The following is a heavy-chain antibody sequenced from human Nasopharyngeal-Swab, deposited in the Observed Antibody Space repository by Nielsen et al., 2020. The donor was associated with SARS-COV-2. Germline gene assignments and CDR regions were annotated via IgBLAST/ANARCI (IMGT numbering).Heavy chain of an antibody. CDR1: GFSFTSYW. J-gene: IGHJ6*02. CDR3: ARLGGGYDFWSGYYNYYYYGMDV. Sequence: GESLKISCKGSGFSFTSYWIDWVRQMPGKGLVWMWIIYPGDSDTSYSPSFKGQVTISADKSISTAYLQWSSLKASDTAMYYCARLGGGYDFWSGYYNYYYYGMDVWGQGTTVTVSS. D-gene: IGHD3-3*01. CDR2: IYPGDSDT. V-gene: IGHV5-51*01.